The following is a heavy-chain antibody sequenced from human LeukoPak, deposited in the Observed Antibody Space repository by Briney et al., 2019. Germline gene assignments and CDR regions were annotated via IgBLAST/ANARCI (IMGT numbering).Heavy chain of an antibody. CDR1: GASITQHY. Sequence: PSETLSLTCTVSGASITQHYWSWMRQPPGKGLEYIGYFYYDGSTNYTSSVRSRVTILVDTSKNQFTPNLRSVSAADTAKYYCTRGITGHYRSLGGFAFDICGQGTMVAVSS. V-gene: IGHV4-59*11. J-gene: IGHJ3*02. D-gene: IGHD3-16*01. CDR2: FYYDGST. CDR3: TRGITGHYRSLGGFAFDI.